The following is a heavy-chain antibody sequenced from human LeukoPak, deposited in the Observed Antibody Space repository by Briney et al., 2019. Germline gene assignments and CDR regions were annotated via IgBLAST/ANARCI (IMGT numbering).Heavy chain of an antibody. CDR2: IYYSGST. V-gene: IGHV4-39*07. CDR1: GGSISSSSYY. D-gene: IGHD2-2*01. CDR3: ARGDIVVVPAALYFDY. J-gene: IGHJ4*02. Sequence: SSETLSLTCTVSGGSISSSSYYWDWLRQPPGKGLEWIGSIYYSGSTYYNPSLKSRVTISVDTSKNQFSLKLSSVTAADTAVYYCARGDIVVVPAALYFDYWGQGTLVTVSS.